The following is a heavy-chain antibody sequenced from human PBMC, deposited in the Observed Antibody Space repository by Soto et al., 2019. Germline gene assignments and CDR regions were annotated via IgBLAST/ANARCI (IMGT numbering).Heavy chain of an antibody. CDR3: AKDLTWNQADY. D-gene: IGHD1-1*01. J-gene: IGHJ4*02. CDR2: ISNDGSIT. V-gene: IGHV3-74*01. CDR1: GFIFSNYW. Sequence: GGSLRLSCEASGFIFSNYWMHWVRQTPGTGLVWVPRISNDGSITNYADSVKGRFTISRDNAKNTLYLQMNSLRAEDTAVYYCAKDLTWNQADYWGQGA.